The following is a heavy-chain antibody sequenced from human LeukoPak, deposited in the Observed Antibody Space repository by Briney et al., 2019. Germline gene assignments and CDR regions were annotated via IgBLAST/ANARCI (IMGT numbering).Heavy chain of an antibody. CDR2: IYYSGST. CDR3: ARRRYYYDSSGSVFDY. CDR1: GGSISSGDYY. D-gene: IGHD3-22*01. Sequence: SETLSLTCTVSGGSISSGDYYWSWIRQPPGKGLEWIGYIYYSGSTYYNPSLKSRVTISIDTSKNQFSLKLSSVTAADTAVYYCARRRYYYDSSGSVFDYWGQGTLVTVSS. V-gene: IGHV4-30-4*01. J-gene: IGHJ4*02.